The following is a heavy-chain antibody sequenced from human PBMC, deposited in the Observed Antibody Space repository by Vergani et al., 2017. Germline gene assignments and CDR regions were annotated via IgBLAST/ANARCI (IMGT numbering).Heavy chain of an antibody. V-gene: IGHV1-69*02. Sequence: QVQLVQSGAEVKKPGSSVKVSCKASGGTFSSYTISWVRQAPRQGLEWMGRIIPILGIANYAQKFQGRVTITADKPTSTAYMELSSLRSEDTAVYYCASAGPSGGWFDPWGQGTLVTVSS. J-gene: IGHJ5*02. CDR3: ASAGPSGGWFDP. CDR1: GGTFSSYT. CDR2: IIPILGIA. D-gene: IGHD1-26*01.